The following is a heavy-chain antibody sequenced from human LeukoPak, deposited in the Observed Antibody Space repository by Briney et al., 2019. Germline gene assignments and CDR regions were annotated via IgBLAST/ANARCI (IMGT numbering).Heavy chain of an antibody. CDR3: ASLPYDFRSGYRDY. D-gene: IGHD3-3*01. J-gene: IGHJ4*02. V-gene: IGHV4-59*01. CDR2: IYYSGST. Sequence: ASETLSLTCTVSGGSISSYYWSWIRQPPGKGLEWIGYIYYSGSTNYNPSLKSRVTISVDTSKNQFSLKLSSVTAADTAVYYCASLPYDFRSGYRDYWGQGTLVTVSS. CDR1: GGSISSYY.